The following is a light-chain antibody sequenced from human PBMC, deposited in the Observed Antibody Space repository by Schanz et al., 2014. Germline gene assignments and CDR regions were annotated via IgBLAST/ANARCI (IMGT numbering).Light chain of an antibody. J-gene: IGKJ1*01. V-gene: IGKV1-33*01. Sequence: DIQMTQSPSSLSAFVGDRVTITCQASQDISNYLNWYQQKPGKAPKLLIYDASNLRAGVSTRFSGSGSGTDFTLTISSLQPDDFATYYCQQYNSYPWTFGQGTKVEIK. CDR3: QQYNSYPWT. CDR1: QDISNY. CDR2: DAS.